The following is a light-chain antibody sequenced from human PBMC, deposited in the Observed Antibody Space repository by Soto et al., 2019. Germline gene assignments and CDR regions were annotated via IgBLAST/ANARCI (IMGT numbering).Light chain of an antibody. Sequence: DIQMTQSPSSVSASVGDRVTITSRASQGVSSWLAWYQQRPGKAPELLIYAVSNLQSGVPARFSGSGSGTDFTLTISSLQPVDFATYYCQQANGFPVTFGGGTRVEMK. CDR1: QGVSSW. J-gene: IGKJ4*01. V-gene: IGKV1-12*01. CDR3: QQANGFPVT. CDR2: AVS.